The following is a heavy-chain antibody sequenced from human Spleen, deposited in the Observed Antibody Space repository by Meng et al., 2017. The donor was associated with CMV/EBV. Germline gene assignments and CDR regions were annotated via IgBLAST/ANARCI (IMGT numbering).Heavy chain of an antibody. CDR2: VSAYNANT. Sequence: ASVKVSCKASRGTHNSYAINWVRQAPGQGLEWMGWVSAYNANTNYAQKLQGRVTMTTDTSTSTAYMELRSLRSDDTAVYYCARDCSSTSCYLNYWGQGTLVTV. CDR1: RGTHNSYA. J-gene: IGHJ4*02. D-gene: IGHD2-2*01. CDR3: ARDCSSTSCYLNY. V-gene: IGHV1-18*01.